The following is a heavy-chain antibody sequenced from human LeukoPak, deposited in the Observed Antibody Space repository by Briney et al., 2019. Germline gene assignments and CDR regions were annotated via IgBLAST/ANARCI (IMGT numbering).Heavy chain of an antibody. D-gene: IGHD1-7*01. CDR2: IGAGEDT. J-gene: IGHJ6*02. Sequence: GGSLRLSCAASGFIFSTYDMHWVRQVTGKGLEWVSAIGAGEDTYYLGSVKGRFTISRENAKNVLYLQMSSLRAEDTAVYYCVREIRETVITRHYYYGIDVWGQGTTVTVSS. CDR1: GFIFSTYD. V-gene: IGHV3-13*04. CDR3: VREIRETVITRHYYYGIDV.